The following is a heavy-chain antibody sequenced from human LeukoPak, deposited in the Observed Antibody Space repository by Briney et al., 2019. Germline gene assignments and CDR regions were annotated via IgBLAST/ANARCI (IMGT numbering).Heavy chain of an antibody. Sequence: PSETLSLTCTVSADSLSSGGHYWAWIRQFPGKGLESIGFIHHSGRTRHNPSLKDRVAISVDTSRKQFALKLSSVTAADTAMYYCARGGNRFGGFYFDYWGQGIQVIVSS. CDR2: IHHSGRT. CDR1: ADSLSSGGHY. J-gene: IGHJ4*02. CDR3: ARGGNRFGGFYFDY. V-gene: IGHV4-31*03. D-gene: IGHD3-10*01.